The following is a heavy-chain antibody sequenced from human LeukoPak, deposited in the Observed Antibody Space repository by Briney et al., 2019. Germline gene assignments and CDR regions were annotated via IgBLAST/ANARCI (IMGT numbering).Heavy chain of an antibody. J-gene: IGHJ4*02. CDR2: ISYSETT. D-gene: IGHD3-9*01. CDR1: GGSISSFY. V-gene: IGHV4-59*01. Sequence: SETLSLTCTVSGGSISSFYWSWIRQPPGKGLEYIGYISYSETTSYNPSLKSRVTISVDTSKNQFSLKLTSVTAADTAVYYCARDKGLPQAFDIWGQGTLVTVSS. CDR3: ARDKGLPQAFDI.